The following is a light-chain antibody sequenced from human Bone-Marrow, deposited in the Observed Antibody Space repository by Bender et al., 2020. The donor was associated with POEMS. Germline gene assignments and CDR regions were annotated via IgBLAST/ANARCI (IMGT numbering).Light chain of an antibody. CDR1: ASYLGTTP. CDR2: NSD. Sequence: QSVLTQPPSASATPGQMVTISCSRSASYLGTTPINWYQPLPGTAPKLIIYNSDQRPSGVPDRFSGSMSGTSASLAICGIQSEDEADYYCVAWDDTLNGWVFGGGTKLTVL. CDR3: VAWDDTLNGWV. V-gene: IGLV1-44*01. J-gene: IGLJ2*01.